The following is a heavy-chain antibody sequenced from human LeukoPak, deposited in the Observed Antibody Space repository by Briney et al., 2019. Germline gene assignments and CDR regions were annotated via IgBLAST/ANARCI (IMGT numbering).Heavy chain of an antibody. CDR1: GYIFTGYY. V-gene: IGHV1-2*06. J-gene: IGHJ3*02. CDR3: ATISRNDSFDI. Sequence: ASVKVSCKASGYIFTGYYMHWVRQAPGQGLEWVGRINPNSGGTNYAQKFQGRVTMTRDTSITTAYMELSRLRSDDTAVYYCATISRNDSFDIWGQGTMVTVSS. CDR2: INPNSGGT. D-gene: IGHD1-14*01.